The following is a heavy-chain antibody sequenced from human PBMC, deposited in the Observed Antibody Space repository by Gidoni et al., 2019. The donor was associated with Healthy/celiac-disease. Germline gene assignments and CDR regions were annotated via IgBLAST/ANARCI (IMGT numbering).Heavy chain of an antibody. Sequence: EVQLLESGGGLVQPGGSLRLSCAASGFTFSSYAMSWVRQAPGKGLEWVSAISGSGGSTYYADSVKGRLTISRDNSKNTLYLQMNSLRAEDTAVYYCAKASPWSGYPRGYMDVWGKGTTVTVSS. CDR3: AKASPWSGYPRGYMDV. J-gene: IGHJ6*03. V-gene: IGHV3-23*01. CDR2: ISGSGGST. D-gene: IGHD3-3*01. CDR1: GFTFSSYA.